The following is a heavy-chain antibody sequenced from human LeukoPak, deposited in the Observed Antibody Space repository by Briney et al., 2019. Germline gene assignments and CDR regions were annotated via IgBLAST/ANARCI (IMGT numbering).Heavy chain of an antibody. V-gene: IGHV4-39*01. J-gene: IGHJ3*02. CDR2: IYYSGST. Sequence: KPSETLSLTCTVSGGPIRSSSYYLGWVPPPPRKGVGGVGSIYYSGSTYYNPSLKSRVTISVDTPKNQFSLKLSSVTAADTAVYYCARPGSSGWYDPFDIWGQGTMVTVSS. D-gene: IGHD6-19*01. CDR1: GGPIRSSSYY. CDR3: ARPGSSGWYDPFDI.